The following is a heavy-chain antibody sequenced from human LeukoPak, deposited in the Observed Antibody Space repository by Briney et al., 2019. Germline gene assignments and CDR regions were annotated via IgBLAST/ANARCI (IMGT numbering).Heavy chain of an antibody. CDR2: FDPEDGET. CDR3: ARDRDNRDWFDP. CDR1: GYTLTELS. V-gene: IGHV1-24*01. J-gene: IGHJ5*02. D-gene: IGHD1-14*01. Sequence: ASVKVSCKVSGYTLTELSMHWVRQAPGKGLEWMGGFDPEDGETIYAQKFQGRVTITADKSTRTAYMELSSLRSEDTAIYYCARDRDNRDWFDPWGQGTLVTVSS.